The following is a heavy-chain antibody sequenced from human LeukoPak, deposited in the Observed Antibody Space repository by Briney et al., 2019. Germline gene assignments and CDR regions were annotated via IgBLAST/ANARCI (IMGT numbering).Heavy chain of an antibody. D-gene: IGHD1-26*01. CDR3: ARLDSGSYPAVVDY. CDR1: GYTFTSYG. J-gene: IGHJ4*02. CDR2: ISAYNGNT. V-gene: IGHV1-18*01. Sequence: ASVKVSCKASGYTFTSYGISWVRQAPGQGLEWMGWISAYNGNTNYAQKVQGRVTMTTDTSTSTAYMELRSLRSDDTAVYYCARLDSGSYPAVVDYWGQGTLVTVSS.